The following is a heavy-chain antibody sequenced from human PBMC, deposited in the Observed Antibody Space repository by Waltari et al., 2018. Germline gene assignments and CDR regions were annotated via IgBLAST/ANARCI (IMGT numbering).Heavy chain of an antibody. V-gene: IGHV3-23*04. D-gene: IGHD2-8*01. CDR2: ISAGGYDT. CDR1: GFPLHTYY. Sequence: VESGGGLVRPGGSLRLSCKVPGFPLHTYYMTWVRQAPGKGLEWVSAISAGGYDTYYADSVKGRFTISKDNAKNTVYLDMNSLRVDDTAVFYCARGPAMYAYESTGYLNWYLDVWGRGTLVAVSA. J-gene: IGHJ2*01. CDR3: ARGPAMYAYESTGYLNWYLDV.